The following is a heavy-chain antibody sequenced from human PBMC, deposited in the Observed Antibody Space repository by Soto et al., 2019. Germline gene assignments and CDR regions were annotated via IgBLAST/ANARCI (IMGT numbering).Heavy chain of an antibody. J-gene: IGHJ4*02. V-gene: IGHV4-39*01. CDR1: GGSISSSSYY. CDR2: IYYSGST. Sequence: PSETLSLTCTVSGGSISSSSYYWGWIRQPPGKGLEWIGSIYYSGSTYYNPSLKSRVTISVDTSKNQFSLKLSSVTAADTAVYYCARLAITMVRGVIGRSFDYWGQGTLVTVS. CDR3: ARLAITMVRGVIGRSFDY. D-gene: IGHD3-10*01.